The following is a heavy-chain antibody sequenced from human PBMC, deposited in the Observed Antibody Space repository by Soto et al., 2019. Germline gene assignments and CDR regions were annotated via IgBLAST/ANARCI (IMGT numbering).Heavy chain of an antibody. Sequence: HPGGSLRLSCAASGFTFSSYSMNWVRQAPGKGLEWVSYISSSSSTIYYADPVKGRFTISRDNAKNSLYLQMNSLRAEDTAVYYCAREHCSSTSCLNVFDYWGQGTLVTVSS. V-gene: IGHV3-48*01. D-gene: IGHD2-2*01. J-gene: IGHJ4*02. CDR1: GFTFSSYS. CDR3: AREHCSSTSCLNVFDY. CDR2: ISSSSSTI.